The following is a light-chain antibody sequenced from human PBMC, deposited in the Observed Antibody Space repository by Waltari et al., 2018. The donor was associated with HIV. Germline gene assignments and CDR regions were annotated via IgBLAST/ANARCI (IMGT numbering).Light chain of an antibody. Sequence: QSVLTQPPSVSGAPGQRVTISCTGGSSNIGAGYDVHWYQQLPGTAPKLLIYGNTNRPSGVPDRFSGDKSGTSASLAITCLQAEDESDYYCQSYDSSLSGVVFGGGTKLTVL. V-gene: IGLV1-40*01. CDR1: SSNIGAGYD. J-gene: IGLJ2*01. CDR2: GNT. CDR3: QSYDSSLSGVV.